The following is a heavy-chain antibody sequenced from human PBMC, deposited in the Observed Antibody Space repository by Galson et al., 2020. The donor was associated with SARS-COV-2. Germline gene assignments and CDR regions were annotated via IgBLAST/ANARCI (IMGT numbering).Heavy chain of an antibody. CDR2: ISTYNGNT. CDR1: GYTFTSYG. CDR3: ARESLGFCSSASCYEGDS. D-gene: IGHD2-2*01. V-gene: IGHV1-18*01. Sequence: ASVKVSCKASGYTFTSYGISWVRQAPGQGLEWMGWISTYNGNTNYAQILQGRVTLTADTSTSIAYMELRSLRSDDTAVYFCARESLGFCSSASCYEGDSWGQGTLVTVSS. J-gene: IGHJ4*02.